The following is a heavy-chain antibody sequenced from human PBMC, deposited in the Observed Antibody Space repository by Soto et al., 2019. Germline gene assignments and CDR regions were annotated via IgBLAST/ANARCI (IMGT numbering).Heavy chain of an antibody. V-gene: IGHV3-15*01. Sequence: GGSRRLSCAASGFTFSNAWMSWVRQAPWKGLEWVCRIRSKTDGGTTDYAAPGKGRFTIARGDSKNTLYLQMNSLKTEDTAVYYCTTLILLGYCSGGSCPFDSWGQGTLVTVSS. CDR3: TTLILLGYCSGGSCPFDS. D-gene: IGHD2-15*01. CDR1: GFTFSNAW. J-gene: IGHJ4*02. CDR2: IRSKTDGGTT.